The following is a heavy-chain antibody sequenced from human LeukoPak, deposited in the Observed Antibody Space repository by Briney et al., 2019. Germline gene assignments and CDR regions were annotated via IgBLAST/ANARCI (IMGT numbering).Heavy chain of an antibody. CDR2: ISGRSVFI. J-gene: IGHJ3*02. D-gene: IGHD3-10*01. CDR3: TRDQSVRYAFDI. Sequence: PGGSLRLSCAASGFTFITHSMGWVRRAPGKGREWVSSISGRSVFISYTDSVKGRFTISRDNARNSLFLELSSLRPEDTAVYYCTRDQSVRYAFDIWGQGSLVTVSS. CDR1: GFTFITHS. V-gene: IGHV3-21*01.